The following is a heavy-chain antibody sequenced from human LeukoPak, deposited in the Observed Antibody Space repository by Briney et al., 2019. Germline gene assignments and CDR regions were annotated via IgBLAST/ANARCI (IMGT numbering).Heavy chain of an antibody. D-gene: IGHD2-15*01. CDR1: GGSISSYY. J-gene: IGHJ4*02. CDR3: ARVDLRAAYFDY. Sequence: SETLSLTCTVSGGSISSYYWSWIRQPAVKGLEWIGRIYTSGSTGYNPSLKSRVTMSVDTSKNQFSLKLSSVTAADTAVYYCARVDLRAAYFDYWGQGTLVTVSS. CDR2: IYTSGST. V-gene: IGHV4-4*07.